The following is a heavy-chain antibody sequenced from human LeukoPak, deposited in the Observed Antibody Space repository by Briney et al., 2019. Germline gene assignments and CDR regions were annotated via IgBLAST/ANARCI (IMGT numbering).Heavy chain of an antibody. J-gene: IGHJ4*02. D-gene: IGHD3-22*01. CDR2: IIPIFGTA. Sequence: SVKVSCKASGGTFSSYAISWVRQAPGQGLEWMGGIIPIFGTANYAQKFQGRVTITADESTSTAYMELSSLRSDDTAVYYCAREGTPYYYDSSGSRQFDYWGQGTLVTVSS. V-gene: IGHV1-69*13. CDR3: AREGTPYYYDSSGSRQFDY. CDR1: GGTFSSYA.